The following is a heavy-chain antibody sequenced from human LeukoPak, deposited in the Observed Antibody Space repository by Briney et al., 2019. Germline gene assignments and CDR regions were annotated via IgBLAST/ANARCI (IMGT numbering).Heavy chain of an antibody. CDR2: IYYSGST. Sequence: SETLSLTCTVSGGSMSSYYWSWIRQPPGKGLEWIGYIYYSGSTNYNPSLKSRVTISVDTSKTQFSLKLSSVTAADTAVYYCARFSSGYDYAFDYWGQGTLVTVS. CDR3: ARFSSGYDYAFDY. J-gene: IGHJ4*02. D-gene: IGHD5-12*01. V-gene: IGHV4-59*01. CDR1: GGSMSSYY.